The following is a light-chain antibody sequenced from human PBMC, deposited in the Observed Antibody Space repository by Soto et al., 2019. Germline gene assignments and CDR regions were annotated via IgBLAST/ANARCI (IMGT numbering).Light chain of an antibody. CDR3: QQSSSWPPWT. V-gene: IGKV3-11*01. J-gene: IGKJ4*02. CDR1: QSVGTS. CDR2: DAS. Sequence: EIVLTQSPATLSLSPGERATFSCKASQSVGTSLAWFQQKPGQAPRLLSYDASVRGTGIPARFSGSGSGTDFTRAISGLQPEDIAMDCCQQSSSWPPWTFGGGTRV.